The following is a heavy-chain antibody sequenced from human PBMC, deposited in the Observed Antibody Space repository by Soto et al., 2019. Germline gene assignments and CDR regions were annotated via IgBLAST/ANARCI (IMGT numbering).Heavy chain of an antibody. CDR1: GDSISDVDYY. V-gene: IGHV4-30-4*01. CDR3: ARGTREYFDTTGQGSGMDV. J-gene: IGHJ6*04. Sequence: QVQLQESGPGLVKPSQTLSLTCTVSGDSISDVDYYWSWVRQTPREGLEWIGAFYDSGTSYYSPSLKSRMTISVDSSKNQFSLTLTSVTAADTAVYYCARGTREYFDTTGQGSGMDVWGKWTTVNVSS. CDR2: FYDSGTS. D-gene: IGHD3-22*01.